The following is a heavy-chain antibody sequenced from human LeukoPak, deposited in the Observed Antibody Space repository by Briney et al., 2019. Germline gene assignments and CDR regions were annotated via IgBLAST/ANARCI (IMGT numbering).Heavy chain of an antibody. V-gene: IGHV1-18*01. CDR2: ISAYNGNT. CDR1: GYTFTNYG. D-gene: IGHD3-10*01. J-gene: IGHJ6*02. Sequence: ASVKVSCKASGYTFTNYGISWVRQAPGQGLEWLGWISAYNGNTHFAQQFQGRLTVTTDTSTSTAYLELRSLRSDDTAVYYCARDQPYYYGSGTWALTRIEDSYAMDVRGQGTTITVSS. CDR3: ARDQPYYYGSGTWALTRIEDSYAMDV.